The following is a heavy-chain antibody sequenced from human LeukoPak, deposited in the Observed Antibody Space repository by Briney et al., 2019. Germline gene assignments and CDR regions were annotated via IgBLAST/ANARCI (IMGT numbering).Heavy chain of an antibody. V-gene: IGHV3-21*01. CDR2: ISSSSSYI. D-gene: IGHD2-2*01. Sequence: GGSLRLSCAASGFTFSSYSMNWVRQAPGKGLEWVSSISSSSSYIYYADSVKGRFTISRDNTKNSLYLQMNSLRAEDTAVYYCARIGLPPSRYCSSTSCYEDYWGQGTLVTVSS. CDR3: ARIGLPPSRYCSSTSCYEDY. CDR1: GFTFSSYS. J-gene: IGHJ4*02.